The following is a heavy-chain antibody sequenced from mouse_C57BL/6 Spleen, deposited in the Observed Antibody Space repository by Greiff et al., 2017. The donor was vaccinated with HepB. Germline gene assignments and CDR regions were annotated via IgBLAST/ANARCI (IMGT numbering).Heavy chain of an antibody. D-gene: IGHD2-13*01. CDR3: ARQGGLGFAY. CDR1: GFTFSSYT. CDR2: ISGGGGNT. V-gene: IGHV5-9*01. J-gene: IGHJ3*01. Sequence: EVMLVESGGGLVKPGGSLKLSCAASGFTFSSYTMSWVRQTPEKRLEWVATISGGGGNTYYPDSVKGRFTISRDNAKNTLYLQMSSLRSEDTALYYCARQGGLGFAYWGQGTLVTVSA.